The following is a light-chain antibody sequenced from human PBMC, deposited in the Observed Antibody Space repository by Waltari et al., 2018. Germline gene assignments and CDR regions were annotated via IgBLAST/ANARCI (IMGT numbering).Light chain of an antibody. CDR2: PDT. CDR3: QTWDSNTVV. CDR1: KLGDKY. Sequence: SYDLTQPPSVSASPGQTASIACFGDKLGDKYVSWYQQKPAPSPVLVIYPDTKRPSVIPERFSASNSGNTATLTVSETQAVDEASYYCQTWDSNTVVFGGGTTLTVL. J-gene: IGLJ2*01. V-gene: IGLV3-1*01.